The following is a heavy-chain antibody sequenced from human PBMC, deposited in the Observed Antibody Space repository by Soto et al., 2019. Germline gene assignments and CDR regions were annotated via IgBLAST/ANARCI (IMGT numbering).Heavy chain of an antibody. D-gene: IGHD3-10*01. CDR1: GYTFTSYG. CDR2: ISAYNGNT. J-gene: IGHJ6*02. V-gene: IGHV1-18*01. Sequence: QVQLVQSGAEVKKPGASVKVSCKASGYTFTSYGISWVRQAPGQGLEWMGWISAYNGNTNYAQKLQGRDTMTTDTSTSTAYMELRSLRSDDTAVYYCARDFVTMVRGYYYCGMDVWGQGTTVTVSS. CDR3: ARDFVTMVRGYYYCGMDV.